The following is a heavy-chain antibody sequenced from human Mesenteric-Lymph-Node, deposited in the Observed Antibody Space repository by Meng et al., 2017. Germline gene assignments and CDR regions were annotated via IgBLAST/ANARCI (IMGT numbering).Heavy chain of an antibody. CDR3: ARDLYCSGGGCYSLVDY. J-gene: IGHJ4*02. D-gene: IGHD2-15*01. V-gene: IGHV3-11*06. CDR2: ISSGSDYI. CDR1: GFTFSDYY. Sequence: GESLKISCAASGFTFSDYYMSWIRQAPGKGLEWVSFISSGSDYIYYADSVKGRFTISRDNAKNSLYLQMNSLRAEDTAVYFCARDLYCSGGGCYSLVDYWGQGTLVTVSS.